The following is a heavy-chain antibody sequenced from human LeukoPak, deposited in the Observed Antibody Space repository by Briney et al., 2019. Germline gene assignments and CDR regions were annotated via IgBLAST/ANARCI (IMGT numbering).Heavy chain of an antibody. Sequence: GGSLRLSCAASRFVFSNYAMTWVRQAPGKGLEWVSSINSGGYASYADSVKGRFTISRDNSKSTLYLQMNSLTVEDTAVYYCARDPNGDYVGAFDFWGQGTMVTVSS. J-gene: IGHJ3*01. CDR2: INSGGYA. CDR1: RFVFSNYA. CDR3: ARDPNGDYVGAFDF. D-gene: IGHD4-17*01. V-gene: IGHV3-23*01.